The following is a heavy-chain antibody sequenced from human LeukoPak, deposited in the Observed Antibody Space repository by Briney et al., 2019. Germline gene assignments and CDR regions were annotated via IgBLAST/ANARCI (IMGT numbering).Heavy chain of an antibody. CDR2: IYYSGTT. J-gene: IGHJ4*02. D-gene: IGHD5-18*01. CDR1: GGSISSYY. V-gene: IGHV4-59*08. Sequence: SETLPLTCTVSGGSISSYYWSWIRQPPGKGLEWIGYIYYSGTTNYNPSLKSRVTISVDTSKNQFSLKLSSVTAADTAAYYCARRDSYGWFYFDYWGQGTLVTVSS. CDR3: ARRDSYGWFYFDY.